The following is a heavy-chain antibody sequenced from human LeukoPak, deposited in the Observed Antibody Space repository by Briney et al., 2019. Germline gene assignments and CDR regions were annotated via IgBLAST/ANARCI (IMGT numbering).Heavy chain of an antibody. V-gene: IGHV4-34*01. CDR1: GGSFSGYY. CDR2: INHSGST. D-gene: IGHD1-26*01. J-gene: IGHJ5*02. CDR3: ARVGGSYFGGTFDP. Sequence: PSETLSLTCAVYGGSFSGYYWSWIRQPPGKGLEWIGEINHSGSTNCNPSLKSRVTISVDTSKNQFSLKVSSVTAADTAVYYCARVGGSYFGGTFDPWGQGTLVTVSS.